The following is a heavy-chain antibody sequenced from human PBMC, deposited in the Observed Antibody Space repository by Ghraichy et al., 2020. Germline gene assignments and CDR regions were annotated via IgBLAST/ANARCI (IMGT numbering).Heavy chain of an antibody. D-gene: IGHD5-18*01. CDR3: ARQGEDVELWSQLYYYGMDV. V-gene: IGHV4-34*01. Sequence: SETLSLTCAVYGGSFSGYYWSWIRQPPGKGLEWIGEINHSGSTNYNPSLKSRVTISVDTSKNQFSLKLSSVTASDTAVYYCARQGEDVELWSQLYYYGMDVWGQGTTVTVSS. CDR1: GGSFSGYY. J-gene: IGHJ6*02. CDR2: INHSGST.